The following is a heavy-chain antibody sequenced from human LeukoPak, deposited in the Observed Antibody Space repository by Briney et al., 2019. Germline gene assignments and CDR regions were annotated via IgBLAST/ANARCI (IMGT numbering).Heavy chain of an antibody. CDR3: TTYYRLRFLEL. CDR2: IKSKTDGGTT. CDR1: GFTFSNAW. D-gene: IGHD3-3*01. V-gene: IGHV3-15*01. J-gene: IGHJ4*02. Sequence: GGSLRLSCAASGFTFSNAWMSRVRQAPGKGLEWVGRIKSKTDGGTTDCAAPVKGRFTISRDDSKNTLYLQMNSLKTEDTAVYYCTTYYRLRFLELWGQGTLVTVSS.